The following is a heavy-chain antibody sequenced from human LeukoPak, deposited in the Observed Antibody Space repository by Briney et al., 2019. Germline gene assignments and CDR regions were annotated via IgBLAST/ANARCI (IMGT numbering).Heavy chain of an antibody. V-gene: IGHV1-18*01. CDR1: DYTFTSYG. CDR3: ARMITFGGESWFDP. J-gene: IGHJ5*02. D-gene: IGHD3-16*01. Sequence: ASVKVSCKASDYTFTSYGISWVRQAPGQGLEWMGWSNTYTGNTHYAPKLQGRVTMTIDTSTSTAYMDLRSLRSDDTAVYYCARMITFGGESWFDPWGQGTLVTVSS. CDR2: SNTYTGNT.